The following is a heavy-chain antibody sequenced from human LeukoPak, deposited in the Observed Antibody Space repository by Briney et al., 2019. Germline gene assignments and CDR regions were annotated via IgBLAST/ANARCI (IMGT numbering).Heavy chain of an antibody. CDR1: GFTFSSYS. Sequence: GGSLRVSCAASGFTFSSYSMNWVRQAPGKGLEWVSSIRSNSNYIYYADSVRGRFTISRDNAKNSLYLQMNSLRAEDTAVYYCATTPGGSGYYYNWGQGTLVTVSS. CDR3: ATTPGGSGYYYN. V-gene: IGHV3-21*01. J-gene: IGHJ4*02. CDR2: IRSNSNYI. D-gene: IGHD3-22*01.